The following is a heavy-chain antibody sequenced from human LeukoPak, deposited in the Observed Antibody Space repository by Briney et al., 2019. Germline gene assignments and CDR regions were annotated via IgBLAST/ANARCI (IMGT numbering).Heavy chain of an antibody. CDR3: ASPPPHIVVVPAATAEYFQH. CDR2: IIPIFGTA. D-gene: IGHD2-2*01. CDR1: GGTFSSYA. J-gene: IGHJ1*01. V-gene: IGHV1-69*05. Sequence: GASVKVSCKASGGTFSSYAISWVRQAPGQGLEWMGGIIPIFGTANYAQKFQGRVTITTDESTSTAYMELSSLRSEDTAVYYCASPPPHIVVVPAATAEYFQHWGQGTLVTVSS.